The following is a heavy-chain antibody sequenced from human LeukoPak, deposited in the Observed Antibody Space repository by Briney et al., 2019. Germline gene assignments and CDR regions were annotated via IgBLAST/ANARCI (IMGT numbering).Heavy chain of an antibody. Sequence: GGSLRLSCAASGFTFSSYAMSWVRQAPGKGLEWVSAISGSGGSTYYADSLKGRFTISRDNAKNSLYLQMNSLRAEDTAVYYCARASAGTLDLLDYWGQGTLVTVSS. CDR2: ISGSGGST. CDR3: ARASAGTLDLLDY. D-gene: IGHD6-13*01. CDR1: GFTFSSYA. V-gene: IGHV3-23*01. J-gene: IGHJ4*02.